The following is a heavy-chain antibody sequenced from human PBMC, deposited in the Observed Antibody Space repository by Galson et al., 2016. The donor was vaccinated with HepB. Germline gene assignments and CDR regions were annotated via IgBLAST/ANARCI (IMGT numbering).Heavy chain of an antibody. CDR3: AGERYDSSAYYHPLDC. J-gene: IGHJ4*02. Sequence: LSLTCTVSGGSISSGDYYWSWIRQPPGKGLEWIGYIYYSGTTYYNPSLKSRVTMSVDTSKNQFSLDLSSVTAADTAVYYCAGERYDSSAYYHPLDCWGQGTLVTVSS. V-gene: IGHV4-30-4*01. CDR2: IYYSGTT. D-gene: IGHD3-22*01. CDR1: GGSISSGDYY.